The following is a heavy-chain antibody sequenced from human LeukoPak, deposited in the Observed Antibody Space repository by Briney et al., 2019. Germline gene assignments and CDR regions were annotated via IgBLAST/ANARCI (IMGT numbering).Heavy chain of an antibody. CDR2: INHSGST. J-gene: IGHJ6*03. D-gene: IGHD2-2*01. CDR3: ARGDVVESTALFDYYSYYMDV. V-gene: IGHV4-34*01. Sequence: PSETLSLTCAVYGGSFSGYYWSWIRQPQGKGLEWIGEINHSGSTNYNPSLKSRVTISVDTSKNQFSLELSSVTAADTAVYHCARGDVVESTALFDYYSYYMDVWGKGTTVTVSS. CDR1: GGSFSGYY.